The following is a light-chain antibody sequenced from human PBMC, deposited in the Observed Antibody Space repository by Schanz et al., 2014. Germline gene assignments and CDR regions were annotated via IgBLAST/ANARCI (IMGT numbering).Light chain of an antibody. CDR3: QQLNSYLQMYT. J-gene: IGKJ2*01. V-gene: IGKV1-5*01. CDR2: EAS. Sequence: DIQMIQSPFTLSASVGDRVTITCRASQSVSRWLAWYQQKPGKAPKLLIYEASKLQSGDPSRFSGSVSGTEFTLTISSLQPDDFATYYCQQLNSYLQMYTFGQGTKLEIK. CDR1: QSVSRW.